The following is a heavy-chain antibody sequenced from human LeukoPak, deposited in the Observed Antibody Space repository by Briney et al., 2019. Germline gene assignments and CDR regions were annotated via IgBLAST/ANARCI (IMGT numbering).Heavy chain of an antibody. Sequence: GGSLRLSCAASGFTFSSYAMSWVRQAPGKGLEWVSAISASGGSTYYAGSVKGRFTISRDNSKNTLYLQMNSLRAEDTAVYYCAKAEGESGWFDYWGQGTLVTVSS. CDR3: AKAEGESGWFDY. CDR1: GFTFSSYA. CDR2: ISASGGST. V-gene: IGHV3-23*01. D-gene: IGHD6-19*01. J-gene: IGHJ4*02.